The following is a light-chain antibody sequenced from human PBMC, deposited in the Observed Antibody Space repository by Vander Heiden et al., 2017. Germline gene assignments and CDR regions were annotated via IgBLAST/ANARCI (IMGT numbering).Light chain of an antibody. CDR2: AAS. V-gene: IGKV3-11*01. J-gene: IGKJ3*01. CDR1: QSVSSY. CDR3: QHRINWPRDFT. Sequence: EIVLTQSPATLSLSPGERATLSCRASQSVSSYLAWYQQKPGQAPRLLISAASNRATGIPARFSGTGSGTDFPLTISSLEPEDFAVYYCQHRINWPRDFTFGPGTKVDIK.